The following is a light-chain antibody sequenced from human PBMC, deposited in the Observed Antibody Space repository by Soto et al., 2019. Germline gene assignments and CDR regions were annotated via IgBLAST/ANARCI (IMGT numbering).Light chain of an antibody. Sequence: QSALTQPRSVSGSPGQSVTISCTGTSSDIGGYSYVSWYQQHPGKAPKLMIYTVTKRPSGVPDRFSGSKSDNTAYLTISGLQADDEADYYCCSYAGSSSYVFGTGTKVTVL. V-gene: IGLV2-11*01. CDR2: TVT. J-gene: IGLJ1*01. CDR1: SSDIGGYSY. CDR3: CSYAGSSSYV.